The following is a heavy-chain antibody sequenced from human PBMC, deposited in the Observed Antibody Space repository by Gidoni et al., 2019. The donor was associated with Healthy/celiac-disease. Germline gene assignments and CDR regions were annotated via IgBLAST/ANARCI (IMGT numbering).Heavy chain of an antibody. CDR1: GFTFSSYW. CDR3: ARSVGATTYYGMDV. V-gene: IGHV3-7*03. CDR2: IKQDGSEK. Sequence: EVQLVESGGGLVQPGGSLRLSCAASGFTFSSYWMSWVRQAPGKGLEWVANIKQDGSEKYYVDSVKGRFTISRDNAKNSLYLQMNSLRAEDTAVYYCARSVGATTYYGMDVWGQGTTVTVSS. D-gene: IGHD1-26*01. J-gene: IGHJ6*02.